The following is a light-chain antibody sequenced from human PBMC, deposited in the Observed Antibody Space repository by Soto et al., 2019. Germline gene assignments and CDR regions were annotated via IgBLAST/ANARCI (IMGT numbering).Light chain of an antibody. CDR3: AAWDDSLNGWV. J-gene: IGLJ3*02. Sequence: QSVLTQAPSASGTLGQRVTISCSGSSSNIGSNTVTWYQQVPGTAPKLLIYSNDQRPSGVPDRFSGSKSGTSASLAIAGLQSEDEADYYCAAWDDSLNGWVFGGGTKLTVL. CDR1: SSNIGSNT. CDR2: SND. V-gene: IGLV1-44*01.